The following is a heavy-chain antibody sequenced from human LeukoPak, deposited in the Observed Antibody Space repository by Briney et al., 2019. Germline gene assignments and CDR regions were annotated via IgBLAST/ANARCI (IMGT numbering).Heavy chain of an antibody. D-gene: IGHD6-19*01. Sequence: GRTLRLSCAASGFTFSSYAISWVCQAPCKWLEFVSPVRGSGGSTYYADSVKGRFTISRDNSKNTLYLQMNSMRAEATAVYYCATRPEDSSGWAGMDYWGQGTLVTVSS. CDR3: ATRPEDSSGWAGMDY. CDR1: GFTFSSYA. J-gene: IGHJ4*02. V-gene: IGHV3-23*01. CDR2: VRGSGGST.